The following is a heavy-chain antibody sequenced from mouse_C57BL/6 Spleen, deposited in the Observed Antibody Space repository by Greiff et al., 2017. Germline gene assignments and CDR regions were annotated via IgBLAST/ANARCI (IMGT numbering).Heavy chain of an antibody. CDR2: ISSGGSYT. J-gene: IGHJ2*01. D-gene: IGHD4-1*01. CDR3: ARQDGTGYFDY. V-gene: IGHV5-6*02. CDR1: GVTFSSYG. Sequence: DVKLVESGGDLVKPGGSLKLSCAASGVTFSSYGMSWVRQTPDKRLEWVATISSGGSYTYYPDSVKGRFTISIDNAKNTLYLQMSSLKSEDTAMYYCARQDGTGYFDYWGQGTTLTVSS.